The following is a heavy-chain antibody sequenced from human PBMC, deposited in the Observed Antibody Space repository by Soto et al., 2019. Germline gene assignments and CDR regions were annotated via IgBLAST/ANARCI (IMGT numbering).Heavy chain of an antibody. Sequence: GESLKISCKGSGYSFTSYWIGWVRQMPGKGLEWMGIIYPGDSDTRYSPSFQGQVTISADKSINTAYLQWSSLKASDTAMYYCARRPYLGYCSSTSCLLGGWFDPWGQGTLVTVSS. CDR1: GYSFTSYW. V-gene: IGHV5-51*01. CDR2: IYPGDSDT. CDR3: ARRPYLGYCSSTSCLLGGWFDP. D-gene: IGHD2-2*01. J-gene: IGHJ5*02.